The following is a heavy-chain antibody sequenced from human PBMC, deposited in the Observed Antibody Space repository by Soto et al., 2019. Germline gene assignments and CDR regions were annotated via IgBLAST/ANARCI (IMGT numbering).Heavy chain of an antibody. D-gene: IGHD6-13*01. CDR1: GGTFSSYA. Sequence: QVQLVQSGAEVKKPGASVKVSCKASGGTFSSYAISWVRQAPGHGLEWMGGIIPIFGTANYAQKFQGRVTITADESTSTADMELSSLRAQDTAVYSCAREREYRYSSSLSGVYYFDYWGQGTLVTVSS. CDR2: IIPIFGTA. CDR3: AREREYRYSSSLSGVYYFDY. V-gene: IGHV1-69*01. J-gene: IGHJ4*02.